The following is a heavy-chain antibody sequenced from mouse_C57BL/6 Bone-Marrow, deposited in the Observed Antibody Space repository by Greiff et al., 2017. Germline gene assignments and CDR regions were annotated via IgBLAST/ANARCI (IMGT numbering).Heavy chain of an antibody. Sequence: DVKLQESGPGLVKPSQSLSLTCSVTGYSITSGYYWNWIRQFPGNKLEWMGYISYDGSHNYNPSPKNRISITRDPSKNQFFLKLNSVTTEDTATYYCARDYITTVVAFYWYFDVGGTGTTVTVAS. V-gene: IGHV3-6*01. CDR1: GYSITSGYY. J-gene: IGHJ1*03. CDR2: ISYDGSH. D-gene: IGHD1-1*01. CDR3: ARDYITTVVAFYWYFDV.